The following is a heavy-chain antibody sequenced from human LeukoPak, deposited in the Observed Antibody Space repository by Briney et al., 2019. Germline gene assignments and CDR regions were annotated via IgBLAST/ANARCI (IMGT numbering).Heavy chain of an antibody. J-gene: IGHJ2*01. CDR1: GGFISSYY. CDR2: IYYSRTT. Sequence: SETLSLTCTVSGGFISSYYWSWIRQPPGKGLEGIGYIYYSRTTNYNPSLNSRVTISADTSKNQFSLRLNSVTAADTAVYYCVRRQWELQYFDLWGRGTLVAVSS. V-gene: IGHV4-59*01. D-gene: IGHD1-26*01. CDR3: VRRQWELQYFDL.